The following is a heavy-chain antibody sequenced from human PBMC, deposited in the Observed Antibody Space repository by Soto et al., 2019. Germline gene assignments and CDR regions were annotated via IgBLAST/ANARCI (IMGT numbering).Heavy chain of an antibody. J-gene: IGHJ4*02. CDR2: IKSKTDGGTT. Sequence: GGSLRLSCAASGFTFSNYAISWVRQAPGKGLEWVGRIKSKTDGGTTDYAAPVKGRFTISRDDSKNTLYLQMNSLKTEDTAVYYCTTIYYGSGSYPDDWGQGTLVTVSS. CDR1: GFTFSNYA. V-gene: IGHV3-15*01. D-gene: IGHD3-10*01. CDR3: TTIYYGSGSYPDD.